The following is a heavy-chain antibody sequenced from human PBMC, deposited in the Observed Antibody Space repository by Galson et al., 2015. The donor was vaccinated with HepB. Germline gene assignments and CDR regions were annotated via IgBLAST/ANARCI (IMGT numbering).Heavy chain of an antibody. CDR1: GFTVSSNY. CDR2: IYSGGST. Sequence: SLRLSCAASGFTVSSNYMSWVRQAPGKGLEWVSVIYSGGSTYYADSVKGRFTISRDNSKNTLYLQMNSLRAEDTAVYYCARDFGRGSWYFDYWGQGTLVTVSS. CDR3: ARDFGRGSWYFDY. J-gene: IGHJ4*02. V-gene: IGHV3-66*01. D-gene: IGHD6-13*01.